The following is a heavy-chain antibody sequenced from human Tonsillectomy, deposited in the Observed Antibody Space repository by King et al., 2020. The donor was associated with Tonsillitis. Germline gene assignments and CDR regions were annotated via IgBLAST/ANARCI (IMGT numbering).Heavy chain of an antibody. CDR3: AKVSGRGGIYRRDYGMDV. J-gene: IGHJ6*02. CDR1: GFTFSSYG. D-gene: IGHD1-26*01. V-gene: IGHV3-30*18. Sequence: VQLVESGGGVVQPGRSLRLSCAASGFTFSSYGMHWVRQAPGKGLEWVAVISYDGSNKYYADSVKGRFTISRDNSKNTLYLQMNSLRAEDTAWYYCAKVSGRGGIYRRDYGMDVWGQGTTVTVSS. CDR2: ISYDGSNK.